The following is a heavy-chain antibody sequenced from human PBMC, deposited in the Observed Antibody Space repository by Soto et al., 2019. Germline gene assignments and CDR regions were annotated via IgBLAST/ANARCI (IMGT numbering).Heavy chain of an antibody. CDR3: ATAISSPFSNFDS. D-gene: IGHD2-2*01. J-gene: IGHJ4*02. CDR1: GFTFSTYW. Sequence: EVQLVQSGGDLVQPGGSLRLSCVASGFTFSTYWMTWVRQAPGMGLEWVAGIKEDASEKVYVDSVKGRFSISRANAKNSLYLQLNSLRAEDTAVYYCATAISSPFSNFDSWGQGSLVTVSS. CDR2: IKEDASEK. V-gene: IGHV3-7*01.